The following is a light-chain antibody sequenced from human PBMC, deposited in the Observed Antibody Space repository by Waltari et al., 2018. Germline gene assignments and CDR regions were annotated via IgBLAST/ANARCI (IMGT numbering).Light chain of an antibody. CDR2: DAS. CDR1: QDIDNY. Sequence: QMTQSPSSLSASVGDRVTITCQASQDIDNYVTWLQQKPGKAPKLLIYDASILMSGVPSRFSGRRSGTSFTFAISSLQPEDIATYYCHQYDNLPYTFGQGTKLEIK. CDR3: HQYDNLPYT. V-gene: IGKV1-33*01. J-gene: IGKJ2*01.